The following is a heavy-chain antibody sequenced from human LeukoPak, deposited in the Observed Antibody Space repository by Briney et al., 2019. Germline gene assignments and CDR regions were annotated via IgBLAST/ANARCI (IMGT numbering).Heavy chain of an antibody. CDR3: ARDSNLEYSSLRGLGR. V-gene: IGHV4-4*07. D-gene: IGHD6-6*01. CDR1: GGSISSYY. J-gene: IGHJ4*02. CDR2: IYASGST. Sequence: PSETLSLTCTVSGGSISSYYWSWIRQPAGKGLEWIGRIYASGSTYYNPSLKSRVTMSVDTSKNQFSLRLTTVTAADTAVYYCARDSNLEYSSLRGLGRWGQGTLVTVSS.